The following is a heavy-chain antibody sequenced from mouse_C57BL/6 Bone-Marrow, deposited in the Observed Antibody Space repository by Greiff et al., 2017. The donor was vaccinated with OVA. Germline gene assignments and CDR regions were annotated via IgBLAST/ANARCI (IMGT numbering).Heavy chain of an antibody. Sequence: VMLVESDAELVKPGASVKISCKVSGYTFTDHTIHWMKQRPEQGLEWIGYIYPRDGSTKYNEKFKGKATLTADKSSSTAYMQLNSLTSEDSAVYFCARRYGSSLYYFDYWGQGTTLTVSS. CDR2: IYPRDGST. CDR1: GYTFTDHT. J-gene: IGHJ2*01. V-gene: IGHV1-78*01. D-gene: IGHD1-1*01. CDR3: ARRYGSSLYYFDY.